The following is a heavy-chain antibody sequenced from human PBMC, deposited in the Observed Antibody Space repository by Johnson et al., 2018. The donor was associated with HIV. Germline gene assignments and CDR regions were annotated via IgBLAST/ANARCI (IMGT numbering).Heavy chain of an antibody. Sequence: QVQLVESGGGVVQPGRSLRLSCAASGFTFSSYTIHWVRQAPGKGLEWVSAISGSAGITYYADSVKGRFTISRDNSKNTLYLQMNSLTGEDTAIYYCAAGGGDCYPSHWGFCAFDIWGRGTMVTVSS. CDR3: AAGGGDCYPSHWGFCAFDI. CDR1: GFTFSSYT. J-gene: IGHJ3*02. V-gene: IGHV3-NL1*01. D-gene: IGHD2-21*01. CDR2: ISGSAGIT.